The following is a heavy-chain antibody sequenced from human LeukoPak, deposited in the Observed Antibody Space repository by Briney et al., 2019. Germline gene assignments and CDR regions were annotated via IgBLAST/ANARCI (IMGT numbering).Heavy chain of an antibody. CDR3: TRHEGGMATITGYYYYYMDV. CDR1: GFTFSGSA. D-gene: IGHD5-24*01. CDR2: IRSKANSYAT. J-gene: IGHJ6*03. Sequence: PGGSLRLSCAASGFTFSGSAMHWVRQASGKGLEWVGRIRSKANSYATAYAASVKGRFTISRDDSKNTVYLQMNSLKTEDTAVYYCTRHEGGMATITGYYYYYMDVWGKGTTVTVSS. V-gene: IGHV3-73*01.